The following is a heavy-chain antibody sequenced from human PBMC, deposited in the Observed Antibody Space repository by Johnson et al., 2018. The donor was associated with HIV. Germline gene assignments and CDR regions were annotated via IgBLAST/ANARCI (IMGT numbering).Heavy chain of an antibody. D-gene: IGHD6-13*01. Sequence: QVQLVESGGGVVQPGRSLRLSCAASGFTFSSYAMHWVRQAPGKGLEWVSVIYSGGSTYYAASVKGRFTISRDNSKNTLYLQMNSRRAEDTAVYYCAQGDSSSWLSAFDIWGQGTMVTVSS. CDR2: IYSGGST. CDR1: GFTFSSYA. CDR3: AQGDSSSWLSAFDI. J-gene: IGHJ3*02. V-gene: IGHV3-NL1*01.